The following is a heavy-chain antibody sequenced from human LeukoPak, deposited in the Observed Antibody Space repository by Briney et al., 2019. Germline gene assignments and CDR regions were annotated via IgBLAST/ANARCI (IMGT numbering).Heavy chain of an antibody. Sequence: GALVLSYAAAGFSISSNYMSWGRPAPGKGLEWGSVIYSGGSTYYADSVKGRFTISRDNSKNTLYLQMNSLRAEDTAVYYCAKDSNDSSGYYFDYWGQGTLVTVSS. CDR1: GFSISSNY. J-gene: IGHJ4*02. D-gene: IGHD3-22*01. V-gene: IGHV3-53*05. CDR3: AKDSNDSSGYYFDY. CDR2: IYSGGST.